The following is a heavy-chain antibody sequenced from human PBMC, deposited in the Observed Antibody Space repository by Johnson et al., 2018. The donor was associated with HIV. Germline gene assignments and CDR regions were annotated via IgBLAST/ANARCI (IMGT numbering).Heavy chain of an antibody. V-gene: IGHV3-30*04. D-gene: IGHD3-10*01. CDR1: GFAFSSYA. CDR3: ATLWFGEVSVYDAFDV. J-gene: IGHJ3*01. CDR2: ISYDGRDA. Sequence: QVLLVESGGGVVQPGTSLRLSCTASGFAFSSYALHWVRQAPGKGLEWVAVISYDGRDAYYADSVKGRFTSSRDNSKNTLYLQMNSLRPEDSAVYYCATLWFGEVSVYDAFDVGGQGTMFTVSS.